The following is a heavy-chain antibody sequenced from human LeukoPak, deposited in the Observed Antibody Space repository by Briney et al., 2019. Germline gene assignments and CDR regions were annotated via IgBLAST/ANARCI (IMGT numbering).Heavy chain of an antibody. CDR2: ISAYNGNT. CDR1: GYTFTGYF. V-gene: IGHV1-18*04. CDR3: ARTYSSSLDRFAFVDNWFDP. Sequence: ASVKVSCKASGYTFTGYFLHWVRQAPGQGLEWMGWISAYNGNTNYAQKLQGRVTMTTDTSTSTAYMELRGLRSDDTAVYYCARTYSSSLDRFAFVDNWFDPWGQGTLVTVSS. D-gene: IGHD6-6*01. J-gene: IGHJ5*02.